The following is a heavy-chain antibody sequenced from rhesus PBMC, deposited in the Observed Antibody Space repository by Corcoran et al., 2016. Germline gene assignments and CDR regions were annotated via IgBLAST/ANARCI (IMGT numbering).Heavy chain of an antibody. Sequence: QVQLQESGPGLMKPSETLSLTCAVSGGSISGNYGSWIRQPPGKGLEWIGRISGSGGSTDHNPSLKSRVTISTDTSKNQFSLKLSSVTAADTAVYYGARGTGLYGLDSWGQGVVVTVSS. CDR1: GGSISGNY. J-gene: IGHJ6*01. CDR3: ARGTGLYGLDS. CDR2: ISGSGGST. D-gene: IGHD2-15*01. V-gene: IGHV4-173*01.